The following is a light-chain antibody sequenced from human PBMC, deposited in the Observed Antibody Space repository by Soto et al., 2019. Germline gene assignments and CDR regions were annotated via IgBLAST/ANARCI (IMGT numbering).Light chain of an antibody. Sequence: EIVLTQSPGTLSLSPGERATLSCRASQSVTINYLAWYQQKPGQAPRLLVYGASTRATGIPDRFSGSGSGKDFTLTINRLEPEDFAVYYCQQYGSSPFTLGPGTKVDIK. J-gene: IGKJ3*01. V-gene: IGKV3-20*01. CDR2: GAS. CDR1: QSVTINY. CDR3: QQYGSSPFT.